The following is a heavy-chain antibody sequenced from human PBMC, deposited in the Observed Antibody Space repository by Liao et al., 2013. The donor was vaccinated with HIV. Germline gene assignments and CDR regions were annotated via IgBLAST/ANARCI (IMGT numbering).Heavy chain of an antibody. V-gene: IGHV4-34*01. CDR1: GGSFSGYY. CDR3: ARYAYETSGYYTSYYYYMDV. CDR2: INHSGST. J-gene: IGHJ6*03. D-gene: IGHD3-22*01. Sequence: QVQLQQWGAGLLKPSETLSLTCAVYGGSFSGYYWSWIRQPPGKGLEWIGEINHSGSTNYNPSLKSRVTVSVDTSNNQFSLELTSVTAADTAVYYCARYAYETSGYYTSYYYYMDVWGKGTTVTVSS.